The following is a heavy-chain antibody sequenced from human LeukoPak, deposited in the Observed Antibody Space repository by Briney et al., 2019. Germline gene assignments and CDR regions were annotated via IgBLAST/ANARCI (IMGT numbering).Heavy chain of an antibody. Sequence: SETLSLTCTVSGGSISSYYWSWIRQPPGKGLEWIGYIYYSGSTNYNPSLKSRVTISVDTSKNQFSLKLSSVTAADTAVYYCARGTMVRGVLYDAFDIWGQGTMATVSS. D-gene: IGHD3-10*01. CDR1: GGSISSYY. CDR3: ARGTMVRGVLYDAFDI. J-gene: IGHJ3*02. CDR2: IYYSGST. V-gene: IGHV4-59*08.